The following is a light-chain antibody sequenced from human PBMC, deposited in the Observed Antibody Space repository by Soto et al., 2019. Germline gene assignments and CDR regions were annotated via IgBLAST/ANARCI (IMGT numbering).Light chain of an antibody. CDR2: GAS. CDR3: QMSGRSARYT. Sequence: EIVWTQSPGTLSLSPGERATLSCRASQSVSSSSLAWYQQKRGQAPMLLIYGASSRATGIPDRYGGSGSGTDFTPTISRLVPEHFAVYDSQMSGRSARYTFGKETRLQIK. V-gene: IGKV3-20*01. J-gene: IGKJ2*01. CDR1: QSVSSSS.